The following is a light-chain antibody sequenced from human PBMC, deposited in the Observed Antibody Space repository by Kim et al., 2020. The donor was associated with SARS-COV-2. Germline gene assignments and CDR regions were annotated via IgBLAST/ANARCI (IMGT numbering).Light chain of an antibody. J-gene: IGLJ2*01. CDR2: HDT. CDR1: VLAKKY. V-gene: IGLV3-27*01. Sequence: SPGQTARITCSGDVLAKKYARWFQQKPRQAPVMVIYHDTERPSGIPDRFSGSSSGTTLTLTITGAQVDDEADYYCYCAANNIGIFGGGTQLTVL. CDR3: YCAANNIGI.